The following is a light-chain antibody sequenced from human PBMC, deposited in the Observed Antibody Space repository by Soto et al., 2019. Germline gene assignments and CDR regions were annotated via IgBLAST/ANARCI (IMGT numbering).Light chain of an antibody. CDR1: QSLLHSNGYNY. V-gene: IGKV2-28*01. Sequence: DIVMTQSPLSLPVTPGEPASISCRSSQSLLHSNGYNYLDWYLQKPGQSPQLLVYLGSNRASGVADRFSGRGSGTDFTLKISRVEDEYVGVYYCMQALQTHSFRRGTKLEIK. CDR2: LGS. J-gene: IGKJ2*01. CDR3: MQALQTHS.